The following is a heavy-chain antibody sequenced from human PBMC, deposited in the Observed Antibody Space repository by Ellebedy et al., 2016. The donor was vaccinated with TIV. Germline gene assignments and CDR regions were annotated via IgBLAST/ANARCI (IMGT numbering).Heavy chain of an antibody. CDR2: IKQDGSEK. CDR1: GFTFSFYW. CDR3: AKGAQLVLEYIDH. D-gene: IGHD1-1*01. V-gene: IGHV3-7*03. Sequence: GESLKISXAASGFTFSFYWMGWVRQAPGKGLEWVANIKQDGSEKHYADSVKGRFTISRDNSKNSVFLQMNSLGPEDTALYYCAKGAQLVLEYIDHWGQGTLVTVSA. J-gene: IGHJ4*02.